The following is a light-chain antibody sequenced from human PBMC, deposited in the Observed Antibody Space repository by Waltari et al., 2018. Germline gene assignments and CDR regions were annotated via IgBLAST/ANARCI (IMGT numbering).Light chain of an antibody. J-gene: IGLJ2*01. CDR1: SSDVGGYNS. CDR3: SSQSSNSVVL. Sequence: QSALTQPASVSGSPGQSITISCTGTSSDVGGYNSVSWYQDHPGQAPKVIIYDVSNRPSVVSDRFSGSKSGNTASLTISGLQAEDEADYYCSSQSSNSVVLFGGGTKLTVL. CDR2: DVS. V-gene: IGLV2-14*03.